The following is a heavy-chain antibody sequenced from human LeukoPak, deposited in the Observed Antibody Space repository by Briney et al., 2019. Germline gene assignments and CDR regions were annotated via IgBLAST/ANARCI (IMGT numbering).Heavy chain of an antibody. CDR2: ISYDGSNK. CDR1: GFTFSSYG. D-gene: IGHD2-15*01. CDR3: ATLYGGQRADGY. J-gene: IGHJ4*02. Sequence: GGSLRLSCAASGFTFSSYGMHWVRQAPGKGLEWVAVISYDGSNKYYADSVKGRFTISRDNSKNTLYLQMNSLRTDDTGVYYCATLYGGQRADGYWGQGTLVIVSS. V-gene: IGHV3-30*03.